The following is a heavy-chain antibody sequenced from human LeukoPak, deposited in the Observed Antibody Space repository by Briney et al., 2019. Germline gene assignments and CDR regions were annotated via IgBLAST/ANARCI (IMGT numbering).Heavy chain of an antibody. V-gene: IGHV3-33*01. CDR3: ARAGYGGPHFDF. CDR1: GFTFSNYG. Sequence: PGGSLRLSCAASGFTFSNYGMHWVRQAPGKGLEWVAAIWYDGSNKYYGDSVKGRFTISRDNSKNTLYLQVNSLRAEDTAAYYCARAGYGGPHFDFWGQGTLVTVSS. J-gene: IGHJ4*02. D-gene: IGHD4-23*01. CDR2: IWYDGSNK.